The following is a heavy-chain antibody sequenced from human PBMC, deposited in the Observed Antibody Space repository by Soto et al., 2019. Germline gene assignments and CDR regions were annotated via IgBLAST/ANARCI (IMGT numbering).Heavy chain of an antibody. V-gene: IGHV3-30-3*01. CDR2: ISYDGSNK. J-gene: IGHJ4*02. CDR1: GFTFSSYA. D-gene: IGHD6-19*01. CDR3: ARGGNIAVAGTFDY. Sequence: QVQLVESGGGVVQPGRSLRLSCAASGFTFSSYAMHWVRQAPGKGLEWVAVISYDGSNKYYADSVKGRFTISRDNSKDTLYLQMNSLRAEDTAVYYCARGGNIAVAGTFDYWGQGTLVTVSS.